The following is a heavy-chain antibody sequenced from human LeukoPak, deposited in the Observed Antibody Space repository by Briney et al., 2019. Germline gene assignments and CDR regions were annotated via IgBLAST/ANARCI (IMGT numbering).Heavy chain of an antibody. CDR2: IYYSGST. D-gene: IGHD2/OR15-2a*01. CDR1: GGSISSSSYY. J-gene: IGHJ4*02. CDR3: ARWAENIGYFDY. V-gene: IGHV4-39*01. Sequence: SETLSPTCTVSGGSISSSSYYWGWIRQPPGKGLEWIGSIYYSGSTYYNPSLKSRVTISVDTSKNQFSLKLSSVTAADTAVYYCARWAENIGYFDYWGQGTLVTVSS.